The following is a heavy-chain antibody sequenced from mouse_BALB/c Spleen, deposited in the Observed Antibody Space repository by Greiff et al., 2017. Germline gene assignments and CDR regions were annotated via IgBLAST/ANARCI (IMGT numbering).Heavy chain of an antibody. CDR1: GFSLSRYS. Sequence: VKLMESGPGLVAPSQSLSITCTVSGFSLSRYSVHWVRQPPGTGLEWLGMIWGGGSTDYNSALKSRLSISKDNSKSQVFLKMNSLQTDDTAMYYCASNLPYGNYGMDYWGQGTSVTVSS. D-gene: IGHD2-1*01. CDR3: ASNLPYGNYGMDY. CDR2: IWGGGST. J-gene: IGHJ4*01. V-gene: IGHV2-6-4*01.